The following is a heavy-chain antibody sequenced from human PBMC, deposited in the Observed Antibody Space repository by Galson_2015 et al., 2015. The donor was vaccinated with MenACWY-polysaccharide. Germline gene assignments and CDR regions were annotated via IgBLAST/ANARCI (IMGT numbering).Heavy chain of an antibody. J-gene: IGHJ4*02. Sequence: SETLSLTCSLSGGSVKNSYWSWFRQPPGKGLEWIGYIFYTGSTNYNPSLKSRVTISIGASESHFSLNLTSVTAADTAVYYCARGRALTDYWGQGTLVTVSS. CDR2: IFYTGST. V-gene: IGHV4-59*02. CDR1: GGSVKNSY. CDR3: ARGRALTDY.